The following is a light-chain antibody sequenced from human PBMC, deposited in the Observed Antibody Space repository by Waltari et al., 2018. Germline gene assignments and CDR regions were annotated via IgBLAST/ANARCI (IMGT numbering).Light chain of an antibody. Sequence: DIQMTQSPSSLSASVGDRVTITCRASQDISNYVSWYQQKPGKAPKLLIYVASSLQSGVPSRFSGSGSGTDFTLTISSLQPEDFATYYCLQGYYYHTFCQGTKLEVK. CDR3: LQGYYYHT. CDR2: VAS. V-gene: IGKV1-39*01. CDR1: QDISNY. J-gene: IGKJ2*01.